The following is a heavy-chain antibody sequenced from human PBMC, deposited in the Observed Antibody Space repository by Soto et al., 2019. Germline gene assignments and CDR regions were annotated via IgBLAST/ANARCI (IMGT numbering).Heavy chain of an antibody. V-gene: IGHV4-39*01. CDR2: VYYSGAT. CDR3: ARQPRYFSSTSCYAGGYYYYGMDV. D-gene: IGHD2-2*01. J-gene: IGHJ6*02. CDR1: GGSISSSDYY. Sequence: SETLSLACTVSGGSISSSDYYWGWIRQPPGKGLEWIGTVYYSGATFYDPSLKSRLFMSVDTSKNQFSLRLSSVTAADTAVYYCARQPRYFSSTSCYAGGYYYYGMDVWGQGTTVTVSS.